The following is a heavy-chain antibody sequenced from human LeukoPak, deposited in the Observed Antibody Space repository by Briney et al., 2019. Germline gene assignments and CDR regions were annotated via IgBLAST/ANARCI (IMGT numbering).Heavy chain of an antibody. CDR3: SSGSIAY. Sequence: GGSLRLSCAASGFTFDDYTMHWVRQAPGKGLEWVSLISWDGGSTYYADSVKGRFTISRDNSKNSLFLQMSSLRPDDTAFYYCSSGSIAYWGQGTLVTVSS. V-gene: IGHV3-43*01. J-gene: IGHJ4*02. CDR2: ISWDGGST. CDR1: GFTFDDYT.